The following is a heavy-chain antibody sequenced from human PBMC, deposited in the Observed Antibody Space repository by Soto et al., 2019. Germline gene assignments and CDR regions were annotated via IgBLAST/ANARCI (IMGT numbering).Heavy chain of an antibody. Sequence: EVQLVESGVGLVQPGRSLRLSCAASGFTFDDYAMHWVRQVPGKGLEWVSGINWNSGSIGYADSVKGRFAISRDNAKNSLHLQMNSLRAEDTACYYCVKDESINWYSGHFRHWGQGTLVTVSS. CDR3: VKDESINWYSGHFRH. D-gene: IGHD6-13*01. CDR1: GFTFDDYA. V-gene: IGHV3-9*01. J-gene: IGHJ1*01. CDR2: INWNSGSI.